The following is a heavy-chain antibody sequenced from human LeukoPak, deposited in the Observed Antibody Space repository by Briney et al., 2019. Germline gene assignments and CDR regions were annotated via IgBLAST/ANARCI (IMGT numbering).Heavy chain of an antibody. V-gene: IGHV3-23*01. J-gene: IGHJ4*02. CDR2: ISASGGST. D-gene: IGHD6-19*01. CDR1: GFTFSNYA. CDR3: VKGLGTVAGPFDY. Sequence: GGSLRLSCAASGFTFSNYALTWVRQAPGKGLEWVSAISASGGSTYYADSVKGRLTISRDNSKNTLSLQMNSLRAEDTAIYYCVKGLGTVAGPFDYWGQGALVTVSS.